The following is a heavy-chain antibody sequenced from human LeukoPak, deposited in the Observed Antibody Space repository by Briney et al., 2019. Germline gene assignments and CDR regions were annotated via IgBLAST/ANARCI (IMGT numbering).Heavy chain of an antibody. D-gene: IGHD6-13*01. CDR3: ATSGGDSSSWYKLDY. CDR2: INPNSGGT. Sequence: GASVKVSCKASGYTFTGYYMHWGRQAPGQGLEWMGGINPNSGGTNYAQKFQGRVTMTRDTSISTAYMELSRLRSDDTAVYYCATSGGDSSSWYKLDYWGQGTLVTVSS. CDR1: GYTFTGYY. J-gene: IGHJ4*02. V-gene: IGHV1-2*02.